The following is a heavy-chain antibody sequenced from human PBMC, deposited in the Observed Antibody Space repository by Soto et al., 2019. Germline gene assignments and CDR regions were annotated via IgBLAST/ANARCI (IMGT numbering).Heavy chain of an antibody. V-gene: IGHV6-1*01. D-gene: IGHD1-26*01. CDR1: GDSVSSNSAA. J-gene: IGHJ6*01. Sequence: SQTLSLTCAISGDSVSSNSAAWNWIRQSPSRGLEWLGRTYYRSKWYNDYAVSVKSRITINPDTSKNQFSLQLNSVTTEDTTVFFLARNLGGALCGMDGWGQGDTVTVSS. CDR2: TYYRSKWYN. CDR3: ARNLGGALCGMDG.